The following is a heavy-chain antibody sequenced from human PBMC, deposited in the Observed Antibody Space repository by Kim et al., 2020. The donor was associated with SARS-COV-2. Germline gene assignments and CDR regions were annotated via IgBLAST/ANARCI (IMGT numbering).Heavy chain of an antibody. V-gene: IGHV4-59*01. J-gene: IGHJ5*02. D-gene: IGHD3-10*01. CDR3: ARDNHSNIGSWFDP. CDR1: GGSISSYY. Sequence: SETLSLTCTVSGGSISSYYWSWIRQPPGKGLEWIGYIYYSGSTNYNPSLKSRVTISVDTSKNQFSLKLSSVTAADTAVYYCARDNHSNIGSWFDPWGQGT. CDR2: IYYSGST.